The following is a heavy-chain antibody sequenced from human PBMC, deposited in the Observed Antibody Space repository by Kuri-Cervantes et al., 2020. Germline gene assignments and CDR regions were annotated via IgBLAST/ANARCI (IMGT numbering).Heavy chain of an antibody. Sequence: GESLKISCAASGFTFSSYAMSWVRQAPGKGLEWVSAISGSGGSTYYADSVKGRFTISRDKAKNSLYLQMNSLRAEDTAVYYCARIYSGSYFAFFDYWGQGTLVTGLL. CDR2: ISGSGGST. CDR1: GFTFSSYA. CDR3: ARIYSGSYFAFFDY. D-gene: IGHD1-26*01. J-gene: IGHJ4*02. V-gene: IGHV3-23*01.